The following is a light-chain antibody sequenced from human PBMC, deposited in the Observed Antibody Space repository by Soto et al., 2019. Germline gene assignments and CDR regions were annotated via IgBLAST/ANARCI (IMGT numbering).Light chain of an antibody. Sequence: DIVMTQSPDSLAVSLGKRATINCKSSQSVIHSSNNRSYLAWYQQKPRQPPELLLYWASARESGVPDRFSGSGSGTDFTLTIISLHAEDVAVYFCQQYYNNPRTFGQGTKVEI. CDR3: QQYYNNPRT. J-gene: IGKJ2*01. CDR2: WAS. V-gene: IGKV4-1*01. CDR1: QSVIHSSNNRSY.